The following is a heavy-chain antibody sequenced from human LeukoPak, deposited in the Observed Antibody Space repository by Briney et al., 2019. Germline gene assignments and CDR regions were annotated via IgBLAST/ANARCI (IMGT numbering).Heavy chain of an antibody. CDR1: GATFNDYA. V-gene: IGHV1-69*10. CDR3: AGIPVFGVVLHQEPV. D-gene: IGHD3-3*01. Sequence: ASVKVSCKASGATFNDYALNWVRQAPGQGLEWMGVFIPILGTANSTQKFQDRVTITADMSTNTAYMELSSLRSEDTAVYFCAGIPVFGVVLHQEPVWGKGTTVTVSS. CDR2: FIPILGTA. J-gene: IGHJ6*04.